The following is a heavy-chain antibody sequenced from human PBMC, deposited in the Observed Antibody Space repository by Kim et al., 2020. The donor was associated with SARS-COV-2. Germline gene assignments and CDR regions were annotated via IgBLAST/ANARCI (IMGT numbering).Heavy chain of an antibody. CDR1: GYSFTSYW. V-gene: IGHV5-51*01. Sequence: GESLKISCKGSGYSFTSYWIGWVRQMPGKGLEWMGIIYPGDSDTRYSPSFQGQVTISADKSISTAYLQWSSLKASDTAMYYCARPSGSLPSATPLDYWGQGTLVTVSS. J-gene: IGHJ4*02. CDR3: ARPSGSLPSATPLDY. D-gene: IGHD1-26*01. CDR2: IYPGDSDT.